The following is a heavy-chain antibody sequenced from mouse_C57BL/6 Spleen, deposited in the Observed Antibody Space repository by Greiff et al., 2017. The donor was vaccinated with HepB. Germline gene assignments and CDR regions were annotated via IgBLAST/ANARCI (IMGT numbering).Heavy chain of an antibody. J-gene: IGHJ4*01. V-gene: IGHV5-9*01. CDR1: GFTFSSYT. CDR2: ISGGGGNT. CDR3: ARSTVVAHYYYAMDY. D-gene: IGHD1-1*01. Sequence: EVKLMESGGGLVKPGGSLKLSCAASGFTFSSYTMSWVRQTPEKRLEWVATISGGGGNTYYPDSVKGRFTISRDNAKNTLYLQMSSLRSEDTALYYCARSTVVAHYYYAMDYWGQGTSVTVSS.